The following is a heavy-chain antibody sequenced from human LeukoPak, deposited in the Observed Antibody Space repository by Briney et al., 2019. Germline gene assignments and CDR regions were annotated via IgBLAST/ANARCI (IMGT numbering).Heavy chain of an antibody. CDR3: AREGESRLLWFGESVYFDY. CDR1: GGTFSSYA. J-gene: IGHJ4*02. Sequence: SVKVSCKASGGTFSSYAISWVRQAPGQGREWMGGIIPIFGTANYAQKFQGRVTITADESTSTAYMELSSLRSEDTAVYYCAREGESRLLWFGESVYFDYWGQGTLVTVSS. D-gene: IGHD3-10*01. CDR2: IIPIFGTA. V-gene: IGHV1-69*13.